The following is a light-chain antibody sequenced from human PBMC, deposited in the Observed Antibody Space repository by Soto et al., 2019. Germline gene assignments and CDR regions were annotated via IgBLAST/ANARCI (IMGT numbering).Light chain of an antibody. CDR1: KSISNW. J-gene: IGKJ1*01. Sequence: DIQMTQSPSTLSASVGERVIITCRASKSISNWMAWYQQKPGKGPKLLIYKASSLGGGVPSRFSGSGSGTEFTLTISILQPDDFATYYCQQYNDYSRTFGQGTKVDIK. CDR2: KAS. V-gene: IGKV1-5*03. CDR3: QQYNDYSRT.